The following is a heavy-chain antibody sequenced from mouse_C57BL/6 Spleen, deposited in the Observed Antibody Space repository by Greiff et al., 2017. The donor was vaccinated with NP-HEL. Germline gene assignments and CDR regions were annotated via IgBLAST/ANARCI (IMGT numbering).Heavy chain of an antibody. J-gene: IGHJ2*01. Sequence: VKLQESGAELVKPGASVKLSCKASGYTFTEYTIHWVKQRPGQGLEWIGWFYPGSGSIKYNEKFKDKATLTADKSSSTVYMELSRMTSEDSAFYFCARHVSGTGYYFDYWGQGTTLTVSS. D-gene: IGHD4-1*01. CDR1: GYTFTEYT. CDR2: FYPGSGSI. CDR3: ARHVSGTGYYFDY. V-gene: IGHV1-62-2*01.